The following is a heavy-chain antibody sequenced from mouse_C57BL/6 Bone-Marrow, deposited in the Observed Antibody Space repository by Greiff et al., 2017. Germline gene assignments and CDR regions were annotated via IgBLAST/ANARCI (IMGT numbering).Heavy chain of an antibody. Sequence: EVQLQQSGAELVRPGASVKLSCTASGFNIKDDYMHWVKQRPEQGLEWIGWIDPENGDTEYASKFQGKATITADTSSNTAYLQLSSLTSEDTAVYYCTTPTYDGYWGQGTTRTVFS. V-gene: IGHV14-4*01. J-gene: IGHJ2*01. D-gene: IGHD2-3*01. CDR2: IDPENGDT. CDR1: GFNIKDDY. CDR3: TTPTYDGY.